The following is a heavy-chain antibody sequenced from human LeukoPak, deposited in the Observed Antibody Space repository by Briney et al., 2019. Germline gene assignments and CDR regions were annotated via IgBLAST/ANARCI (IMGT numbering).Heavy chain of an antibody. CDR2: ISGSGGTT. CDR1: GFTFSIYA. J-gene: IGHJ4*02. V-gene: IGHV3-23*01. D-gene: IGHD1-26*01. Sequence: PGGSLRLSCAASGFTFSIYAMSWVRQAPGKGLEWVSTISGSGGTTYYADSVKGRFTTSRDNSKNTLYLQMNSLRAEDTAVYYCAKDLYSGSYKYYFDYWGQGTLVTVSS. CDR3: AKDLYSGSYKYYFDY.